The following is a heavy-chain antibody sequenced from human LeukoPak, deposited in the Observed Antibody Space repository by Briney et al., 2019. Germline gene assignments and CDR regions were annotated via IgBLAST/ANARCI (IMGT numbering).Heavy chain of an antibody. CDR1: GGSISSYY. CDR3: ARTIPSYSSGRNWLDP. D-gene: IGHD6-19*01. CDR2: IYYSGST. J-gene: IGHJ5*02. V-gene: IGHV4-59*01. Sequence: SETLSLTCTVSGGSISSYYWSWIRQPPGKGLEWIGYIYYSGSTNYNPSLKSRVTISVDTSKNQFSLKLSSVTAADTAVYYCARTIPSYSSGRNWLDPWGQGTLVTVSS.